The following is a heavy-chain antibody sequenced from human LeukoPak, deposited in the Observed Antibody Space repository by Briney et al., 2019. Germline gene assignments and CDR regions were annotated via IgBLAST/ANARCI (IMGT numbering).Heavy chain of an antibody. V-gene: IGHV3-30*18. CDR1: GFTFSSYG. D-gene: IGHD3-10*01. J-gene: IGHJ6*02. CDR2: ISYDGSNK. Sequence: GRSLRLSCAASGFTFSSYGMHWVRQAPGKGLEWVAVISYDGSNKYYADSVKGRLTISRDNSKNTLYLQMNSLRAEDTAVYYCAKRVEGYYGSGSYWGDYYYGMDVWGQGTTVTVSS. CDR3: AKRVEGYYGSGSYWGDYYYGMDV.